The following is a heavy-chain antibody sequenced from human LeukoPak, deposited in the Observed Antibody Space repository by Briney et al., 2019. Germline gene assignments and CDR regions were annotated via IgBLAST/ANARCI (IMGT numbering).Heavy chain of an antibody. V-gene: IGHV3-7*01. CDR3: ARGVPTGVDYFDY. D-gene: IGHD1-1*01. CDR1: GFTFSSYW. CDR2: IKRDGSEQ. J-gene: IGHJ4*02. Sequence: QPGGSLRLSCVVSGFTFSSYWMNWVRQAPGKGLEWVANIKRDGSEQYYVDSVNGRFTISRDNTKNSLYLQMNSLRAEDTAVYYCARGVPTGVDYFDYWGQGTLLTVSS.